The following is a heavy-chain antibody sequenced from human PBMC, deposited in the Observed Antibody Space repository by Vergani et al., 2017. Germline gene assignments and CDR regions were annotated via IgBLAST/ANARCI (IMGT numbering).Heavy chain of an antibody. V-gene: IGHV3-21*06. Sequence: EVQLQESGGGLVKPVGSLRVSCAASGFSFSTYSINWVRQAPGKGLEWVSSISGRSNYIYYADSLKGRFTISRDNSKNSVYLQMNSLRAEDTAIYYCARKKYYDSKDYYQVEPFDYWGQGTLVTVSS. CDR2: ISGRSNYI. CDR1: GFSFSTYS. CDR3: ARKKYYDSKDYYQVEPFDY. D-gene: IGHD3-22*01. J-gene: IGHJ4*02.